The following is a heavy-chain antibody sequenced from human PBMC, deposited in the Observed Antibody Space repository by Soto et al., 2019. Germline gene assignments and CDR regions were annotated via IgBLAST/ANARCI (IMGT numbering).Heavy chain of an antibody. CDR3: AKDVTTFRGGINHFDY. D-gene: IGHD3-10*01. Sequence: PGGSLRLSCAASGFTFSSYSMNWVRQAPGKGLEWVSYISSSSSTIYYADSVKGRFTISRESAKHSLYLQMNSLRAEDTAVYYCAKDVTTFRGGINHFDYWGQGALVTVSS. J-gene: IGHJ4*02. V-gene: IGHV3-48*01. CDR2: ISSSSSTI. CDR1: GFTFSSYS.